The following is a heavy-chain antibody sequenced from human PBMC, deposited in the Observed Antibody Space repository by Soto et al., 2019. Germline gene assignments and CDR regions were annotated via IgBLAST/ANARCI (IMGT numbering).Heavy chain of an antibody. Sequence: GGSLRLSCAASGFTFSSYAMHWVRQAPGKGLEWVAVISYDGSNKYYADSVKGRFTISRDNSKNTLYLQMNSLRAEDTAVYYCAREFDYWGQGTLVTVSS. CDR3: AREFDY. J-gene: IGHJ4*02. CDR2: ISYDGSNK. V-gene: IGHV3-30-3*01. CDR1: GFTFSSYA.